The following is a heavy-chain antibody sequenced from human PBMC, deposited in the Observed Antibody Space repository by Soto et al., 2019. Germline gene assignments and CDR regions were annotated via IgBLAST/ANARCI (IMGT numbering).Heavy chain of an antibody. D-gene: IGHD3-22*01. Sequence: ASVKVSCKASGYTFTSYGISWVRQAPGQGLEWMGWISAYNGNTNYAQKLQGRVTMTTDTSTSTAYMELRSLRSDDTAVYYCARAPALWGIVVVTWFDPWGQGTLVTVSS. J-gene: IGHJ5*02. V-gene: IGHV1-18*01. CDR3: ARAPALWGIVVVTWFDP. CDR1: GYTFTSYG. CDR2: ISAYNGNT.